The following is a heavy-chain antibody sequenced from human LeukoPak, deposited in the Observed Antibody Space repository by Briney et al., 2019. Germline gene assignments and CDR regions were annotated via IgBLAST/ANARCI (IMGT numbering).Heavy chain of an antibody. J-gene: IGHJ4*02. Sequence: PGGSLRLSCAASGFTFSSYWMTWVRQAPGKGLEWVANIKQHGNEKYYVDSVKGRFTISRDDAKTSVYLQMTSLRVDDTAIYYCARLGARQMLEYWGQGTLVTVSS. V-gene: IGHV3-7*01. D-gene: IGHD4-17*01. CDR3: ARLGARQMLEY. CDR1: GFTFSSYW. CDR2: IKQHGNEK.